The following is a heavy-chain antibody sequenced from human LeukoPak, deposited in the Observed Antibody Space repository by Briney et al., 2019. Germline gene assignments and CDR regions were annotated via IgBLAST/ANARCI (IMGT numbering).Heavy chain of an antibody. J-gene: IGHJ5*02. CDR3: ARGDSGYSYGPPPNWFDP. CDR1: GYSFTSYW. V-gene: IGHV5-51*01. CDR2: IYPGDSDT. D-gene: IGHD5-18*01. Sequence: EESLKISCKGSGYSFTSYWIGWVRQMPGKGLEWMGIIYPGDSDTRYSPSFQGQVTISADKSISTAYLQWSSLKASDTAMYYCARGDSGYSYGPPPNWFDPWGQGTLVTVSS.